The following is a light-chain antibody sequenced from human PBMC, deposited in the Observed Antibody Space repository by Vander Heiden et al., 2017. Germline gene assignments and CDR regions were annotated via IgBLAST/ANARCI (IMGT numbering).Light chain of an antibody. CDR3: NSRDSSGNRGV. CDR1: SLRSYY. CDR2: GKN. J-gene: IGLJ2*01. Sequence: SSELTQDPAVSVALGHTVRITCQGYSLRSYYASWYQQKPGQAPVLVIYGKNNRPSGIPDRFSGSSSGNTASLTITGAQAEDEADYYCNSRDSSGNRGVFGGGTKLTVL. V-gene: IGLV3-19*01.